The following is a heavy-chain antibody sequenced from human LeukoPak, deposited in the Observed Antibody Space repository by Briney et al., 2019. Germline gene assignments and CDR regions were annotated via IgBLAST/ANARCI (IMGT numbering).Heavy chain of an antibody. Sequence: GGSLRLSCAASGFTLSSYSMNWVRQAPGKGLEWVSSISSSSSYIYYADSVKGRFTISRDNAKNSLYLQMNSLRAEDTAVYYCARGGVDTAMVSDYWGQGTLVTVSS. CDR2: ISSSSSYI. V-gene: IGHV3-21*01. J-gene: IGHJ4*02. D-gene: IGHD5-18*01. CDR1: GFTLSSYS. CDR3: ARGGVDTAMVSDY.